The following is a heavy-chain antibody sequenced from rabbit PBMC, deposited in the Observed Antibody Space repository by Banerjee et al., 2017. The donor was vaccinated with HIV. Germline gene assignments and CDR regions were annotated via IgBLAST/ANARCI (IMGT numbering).Heavy chain of an antibody. CDR3: ARDYGLFGDGGSDF. CDR1: GFSFSSIYY. Sequence: QEQLEESGGGLVKPEGSLTLTCTASGFSFSSIYYMCWVRQAPGKGLEWIACIYAGSSGSTYYASWAKGRFTISKTSSTTVTLQMTSLTAADTATYFCARDYGLFGDGGSDFWGPGTLVTVS. D-gene: IGHD5-1*01. J-gene: IGHJ4*01. CDR2: IYAGSSGST. V-gene: IGHV1S45*01.